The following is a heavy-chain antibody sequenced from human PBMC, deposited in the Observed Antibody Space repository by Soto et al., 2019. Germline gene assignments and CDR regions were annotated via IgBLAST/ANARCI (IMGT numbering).Heavy chain of an antibody. V-gene: IGHV3-30*18. D-gene: IGHD3-22*01. J-gene: IGHJ4*02. CDR3: AKGSQYYYDSSGWYY. Sequence: PVGSLRLSCAASGFTFSSYGMHWVRQAPGKGLEWVAVISYDGSNKYYADSVKGRFTISRDNSKNTLYLQMNSLRAEDTAVYYCAKGSQYYYDSSGWYYWGQGTLVTVSS. CDR1: GFTFSSYG. CDR2: ISYDGSNK.